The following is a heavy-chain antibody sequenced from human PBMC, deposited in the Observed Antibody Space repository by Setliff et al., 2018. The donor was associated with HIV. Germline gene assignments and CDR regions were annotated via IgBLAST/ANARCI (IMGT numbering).Heavy chain of an antibody. CDR3: TRANFLVTETRNWFDP. CDR2: INPKTGVA. J-gene: IGHJ5*02. CDR1: GYTFVDYY. Sequence: ASVKFSCKASGYTFVDYYIHWVRQVPGKGLEWMGRINPKTGVATHARIFQDRIILTRDTSTSIAYMELIRPRHDYTAFYYCTRANFLVTETRNWFDPWGQGTLVTVSS. D-gene: IGHD1-1*01. V-gene: IGHV1-2*06.